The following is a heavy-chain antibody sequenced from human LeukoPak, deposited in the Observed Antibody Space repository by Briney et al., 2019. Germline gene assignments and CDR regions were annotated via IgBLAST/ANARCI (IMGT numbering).Heavy chain of an antibody. D-gene: IGHD2-21*01. J-gene: IGHJ5*02. CDR2: INPNSGGT. CDR1: GGTLSSYA. V-gene: IGHV1-2*02. Sequence: ASVKVSCKASGGTLSSYAFSWMRQAPGQGLEWMGWINPNSGGTNYAQKLQGRVTMTRDTSISTAYMELSRLRSDDTAVYYCARDVEGVVVIDGLYNWFDPWGQGTLVTVSS. CDR3: ARDVEGVVVIDGLYNWFDP.